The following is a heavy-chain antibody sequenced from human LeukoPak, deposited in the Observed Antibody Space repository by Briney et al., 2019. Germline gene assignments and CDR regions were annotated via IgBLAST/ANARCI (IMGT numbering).Heavy chain of an antibody. Sequence: PSETLSLTCTVSGGSISSYYWSWVRQPPGKGLEWIGYIYYSGSTNYNPSLKSRVTISVDTSKNQFSLKLSTVTAADTAVYYCARLTPSDSSWWYWYVGLWSRGTLLTVSS. CDR1: GGSISSYY. J-gene: IGHJ2*01. CDR3: ARLTPSDSSWWYWYVGL. V-gene: IGHV4-59*08. D-gene: IGHD6-13*01. CDR2: IYYSGST.